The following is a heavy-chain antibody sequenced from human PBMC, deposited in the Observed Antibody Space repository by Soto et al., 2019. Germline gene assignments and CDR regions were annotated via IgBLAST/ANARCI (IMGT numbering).Heavy chain of an antibody. CDR2: ISGSDGST. V-gene: IGHV3-23*01. CDR1: GFSFSNYA. Sequence: EVRLLESGGDLVQPGGSLRLSCVASGFSFSNYAMTWVRQAPGKGLEWVSVISGSDGSTYYAHSVKGRFTISRDNSKNMLYLQMNSLRAEDTAVYYCAKDRERDAWYEDYWGQGTLVTVSS. J-gene: IGHJ4*02. CDR3: AKDRERDAWYEDY. D-gene: IGHD6-13*01.